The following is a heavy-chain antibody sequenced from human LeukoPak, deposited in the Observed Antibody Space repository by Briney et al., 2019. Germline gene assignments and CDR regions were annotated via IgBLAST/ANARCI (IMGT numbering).Heavy chain of an antibody. CDR2: ISGSGGST. J-gene: IGHJ4*02. D-gene: IGHD3-10*01. V-gene: IGHV3-23*01. CDR1: GFTFSSYA. Sequence: GGSLRLSCAASGFTFSSYAMTWVRQAPGKGLEWVSVISGSGGSTYYVDSVKGRFTISRDNSKNTLYLQMNSLRVEDAAVYYCVKDRASLTMVRGVINSWGQGTLVTVSS. CDR3: VKDRASLTMVRGVINS.